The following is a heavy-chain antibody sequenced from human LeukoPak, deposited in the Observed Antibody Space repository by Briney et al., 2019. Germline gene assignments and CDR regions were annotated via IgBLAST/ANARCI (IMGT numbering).Heavy chain of an antibody. CDR2: INPNGGGT. J-gene: IGHJ6*04. CDR1: GYTFTGYY. D-gene: IGHD2-2*01. CDR3: ARGRGTYCSSTSCYYYYYYGMDV. V-gene: IGHV1-2*04. Sequence: ASVKVSCKASGYTFTGYYMHWVRQAPGQGLEWMGWINPNGGGTNYAQKFQGWVTMTRDTSISTAHMELSRLRSDDTAVYYCARGRGTYCSSTSCYYYYYYGMDVWGKGTTVTVSS.